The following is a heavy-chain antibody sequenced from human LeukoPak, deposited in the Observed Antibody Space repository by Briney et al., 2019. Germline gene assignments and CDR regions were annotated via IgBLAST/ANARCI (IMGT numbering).Heavy chain of an antibody. CDR2: IRYDGSNK. V-gene: IGHV3-30*02. J-gene: IGHJ6*03. D-gene: IGHD2-2*01. CDR3: AKVPASGVVVPAAIGYYYYYMDV. CDR1: GFTFSSYG. Sequence: PGGSLRLSCAASGFTFSSYGMHWVRQAPGKGLEWVAFIRYDGSNKYYADSVKGRFTISRDNSKNSLYLQMNSLRAEDTAVYYCAKVPASGVVVPAAIGYYYYYMDVWGKGTTVTVSS.